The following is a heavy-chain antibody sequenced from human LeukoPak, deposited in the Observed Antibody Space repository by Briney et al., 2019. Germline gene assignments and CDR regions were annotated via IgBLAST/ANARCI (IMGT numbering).Heavy chain of an antibody. V-gene: IGHV3-23*01. CDR2: ISGSGGST. CDR3: AKGSYYDSSGSFYFDY. CDR1: GFTFDDYA. Sequence: GGSLRLSCAASGFTFDDYAMHWVRQAPGKGLEWVSAISGSGGSTYYADSVKGRFTISRDNSKNTLYLQMNSLRAEDTAVYYCAKGSYYDSSGSFYFDYWGQGTLVTVSS. J-gene: IGHJ4*02. D-gene: IGHD3-22*01.